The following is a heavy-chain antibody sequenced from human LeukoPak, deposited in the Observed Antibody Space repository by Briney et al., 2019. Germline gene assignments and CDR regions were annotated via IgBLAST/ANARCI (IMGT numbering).Heavy chain of an antibody. Sequence: GGSLRLSCAASGFTFSIYDMSWVRQAPGKGLEWVSPISGSGGSIYYADSVKGRFTISRDNSKNTLYLQMNSLRAEDTAVYYCVRGGYGDYPTDYWGQGTLVTVSS. J-gene: IGHJ4*02. CDR2: ISGSGGSI. CDR3: VRGGYGDYPTDY. CDR1: GFTFSIYD. D-gene: IGHD4-17*01. V-gene: IGHV3-23*01.